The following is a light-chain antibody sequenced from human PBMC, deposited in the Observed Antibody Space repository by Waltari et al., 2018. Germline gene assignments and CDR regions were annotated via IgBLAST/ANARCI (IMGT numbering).Light chain of an antibody. V-gene: IGKV1-5*03. J-gene: IGKJ4*01. CDR2: KAS. Sequence: DIQMTQYPSTLSASVGDRVTITCRASQSISSWLAWYQQKPGKAPKLLIYKASSLESGVPSRFSGSGSGTEFTLTISSLQPDDFATYYCQQDNSFSITFGGGTKVEIK. CDR1: QSISSW. CDR3: QQDNSFSIT.